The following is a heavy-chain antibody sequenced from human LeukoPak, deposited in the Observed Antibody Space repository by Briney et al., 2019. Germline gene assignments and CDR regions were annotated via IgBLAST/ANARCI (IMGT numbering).Heavy chain of an antibody. J-gene: IGHJ3*02. CDR3: ARMVFDSSGYFDAFDT. CDR1: GGSISSYY. CDR2: IYYSGST. D-gene: IGHD3-22*01. Sequence: SETLSLTCTVSGGSISSYYWSWIRQPPGKGLEWIGYIYYSGSTNYNPSLKSRVTISVDTSKNQFSLKLSSVTAADTAVYYCARMVFDSSGYFDAFDTWGQGTMVTVSS. V-gene: IGHV4-59*01.